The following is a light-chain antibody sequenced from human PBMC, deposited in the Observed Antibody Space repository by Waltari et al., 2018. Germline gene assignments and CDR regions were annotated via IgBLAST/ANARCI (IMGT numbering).Light chain of an antibody. CDR2: YDS. Sequence: SYVVTQSPSVSVAPGETARITCGGDNMGSKSGHWYQQRPGQAPVLVISYDSDRPSGIPERFSGSNSGNTATLTISWVEAEDEADYYCLVWHSTSDHHGVFGGGTKLTVL. CDR3: LVWHSTSDHHGV. CDR1: NMGSKS. J-gene: IGLJ2*01. V-gene: IGLV3-21*04.